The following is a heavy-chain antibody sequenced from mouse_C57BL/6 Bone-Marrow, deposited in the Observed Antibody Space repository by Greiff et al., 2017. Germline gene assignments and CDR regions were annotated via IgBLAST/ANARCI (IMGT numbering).Heavy chain of an antibody. D-gene: IGHD1-1*01. Sequence: QVTLKESGPGILQPSQTLSLTCSFSGFSLSTFGMGLVWIRQPSGQGLEWLVHIWCDDDKYYNPARKSRLTISKDTSKNQVCRKSANVDTADTATYYCARIAPGMTGVEENWFAYWGQGTLVTVSA. J-gene: IGHJ3*01. CDR2: IWCDDDK. CDR3: ARIAPGMTGVEENWFAY. V-gene: IGHV8-8*01. CDR1: GFSLSTFGMG.